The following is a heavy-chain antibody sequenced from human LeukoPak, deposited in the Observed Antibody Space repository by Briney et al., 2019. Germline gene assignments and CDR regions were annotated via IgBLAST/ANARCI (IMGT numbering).Heavy chain of an antibody. D-gene: IGHD1-26*01. V-gene: IGHV3-21*01. CDR2: ITTSSTYT. CDR3: ARDGSYYAHFDY. J-gene: IGHJ4*02. CDR1: GFTFSSYN. Sequence: PGGPLRLSCAASGFTFSSYNMNWVRQAPGKGLEWVSSITTSSTYTFYADSVKGRFTISRDNAKNSLYLQMNSLRAEDTAVYYCARDGSYYAHFDYWGQGTLVTVSS.